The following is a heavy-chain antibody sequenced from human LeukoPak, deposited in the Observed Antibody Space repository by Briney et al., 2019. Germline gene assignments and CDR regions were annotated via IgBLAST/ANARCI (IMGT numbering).Heavy chain of an antibody. D-gene: IGHD1-26*01. J-gene: IGHJ3*02. Sequence: PSETLSLTCTVSGGSISSSSYYWGWLRQPPGKGLEWIGRIYYSGSTNYNPSLKSRVPISVDTSKNQFSLKLSSVTAADTAVYYCARGSSSQLRYPPLRYSGSYLDAFDIWGQGTMVTVSS. CDR2: IYYSGST. V-gene: IGHV4-39*07. CDR3: ARGSSSQLRYPPLRYSGSYLDAFDI. CDR1: GGSISSSSYY.